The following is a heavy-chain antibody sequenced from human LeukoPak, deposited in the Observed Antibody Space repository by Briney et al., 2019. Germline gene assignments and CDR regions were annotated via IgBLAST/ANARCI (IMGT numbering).Heavy chain of an antibody. CDR1: GGTFSSYA. D-gene: IGHD3-10*01. J-gene: IGHJ5*02. CDR2: IIPIFGTA. V-gene: IGHV1-69*05. CDR3: ARGGRGGSGSYSLFDR. Sequence: SVKVSCKASGGTFSSYAISWVRQAPGQGLEWMGRIIPIFGTANYAQKFQGRVTITTDESTSTAYMELSSLRSEDTAVYYCARGGRGGSGSYSLFDRWGQGTLVTVSS.